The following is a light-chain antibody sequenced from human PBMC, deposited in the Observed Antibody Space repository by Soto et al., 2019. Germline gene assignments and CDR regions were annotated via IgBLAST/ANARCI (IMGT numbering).Light chain of an antibody. CDR3: QRLNSYPPWYT. CDR2: AAS. Sequence: DIQLTQSPSFLSASVGDRVTITCRASQGISSYLAWYQQKPGKAPKLLIYAASTLQSGVPSRFSGSGSGTEYTLTIRSLQPEDFATYYCQRLNSYPPWYTFGQGTKLEIK. V-gene: IGKV1-9*01. CDR1: QGISSY. J-gene: IGKJ2*01.